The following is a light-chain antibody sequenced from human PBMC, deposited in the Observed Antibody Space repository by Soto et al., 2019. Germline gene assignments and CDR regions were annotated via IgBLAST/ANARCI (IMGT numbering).Light chain of an antibody. Sequence: DLQMTQSPSSLSASVGDRVSITCRASQGIRSDLAWYQQKPGRAPKRLIYGASTLQSGVPSRFSGSASGTEFTLTISSLQPEDFATYCCLHHNNYLSLTFGGGTRVEI. J-gene: IGKJ4*01. CDR2: GAS. V-gene: IGKV1-17*01. CDR1: QGIRSD. CDR3: LHHNNYLSLT.